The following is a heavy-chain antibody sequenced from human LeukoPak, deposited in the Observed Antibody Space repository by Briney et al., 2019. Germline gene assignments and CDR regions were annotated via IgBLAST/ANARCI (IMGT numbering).Heavy chain of an antibody. CDR3: AEVHAYYYDRSGYYYPEAFGI. Sequence: PGGSLRLSCAASGFTFDDYAMHWVRHAPGEGLEWVSLISGDGGSTYYADSVKGRFTISRDNSKNSLYLQMNSLRTEDTALYYCAEVHAYYYDRSGYYYPEAFGIGGQGAMDTVSS. D-gene: IGHD3-22*01. V-gene: IGHV3-43*02. CDR2: ISGDGGST. CDR1: GFTFDDYA. J-gene: IGHJ3*02.